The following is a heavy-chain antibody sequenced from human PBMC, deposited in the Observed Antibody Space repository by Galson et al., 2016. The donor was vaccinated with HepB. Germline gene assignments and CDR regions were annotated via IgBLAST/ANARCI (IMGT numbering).Heavy chain of an antibody. CDR1: GRPINSYY. Sequence: SETLSLTCTVSGRPINSYYWSWIRHLPGTGLEWIGYIYFTGFTAYNPSLRSRATISIDTSRNQFSLQLTSLSAADTAVYYCARDLGTTGFDYYMDLWGKGTTVTVSS. CDR2: IYFTGFT. J-gene: IGHJ6*03. CDR3: ARDLGTTGFDYYMDL. D-gene: IGHD1-7*01. V-gene: IGHV4-59*01.